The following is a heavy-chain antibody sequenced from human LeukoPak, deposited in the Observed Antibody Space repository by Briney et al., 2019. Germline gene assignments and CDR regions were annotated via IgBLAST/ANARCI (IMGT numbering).Heavy chain of an antibody. V-gene: IGHV3-30*18. Sequence: PGGSLRLSCGASGFTFSSYGMHWVRQAPGKGLEWVAVISYDGSNKYYADSVKGRCTISRGNSKNTLHMQMNSLRAEDTAVYYCAKSRYCSSTSCSEPRLYYYNGMDVWGQGTTVTVSS. CDR2: ISYDGSNK. D-gene: IGHD2-2*01. CDR3: AKSRYCSSTSCSEPRLYYYNGMDV. J-gene: IGHJ6*02. CDR1: GFTFSSYG.